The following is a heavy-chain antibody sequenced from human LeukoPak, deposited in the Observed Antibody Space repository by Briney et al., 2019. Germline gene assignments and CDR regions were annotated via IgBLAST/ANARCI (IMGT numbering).Heavy chain of an antibody. D-gene: IGHD7-27*01. CDR1: GFTFSSYW. Sequence: GGSLRLSCAASGFTFSSYWMSWVRQAPGKGLEWVATIKQDGSERYYVDSVKGRFTISRDNAQNSLYLQMNSLRAEDTAVYYCAKGDVSVTREFDYWGQGTLVTVSS. CDR3: AKGDVSVTREFDY. J-gene: IGHJ4*02. V-gene: IGHV3-7*01. CDR2: IKQDGSER.